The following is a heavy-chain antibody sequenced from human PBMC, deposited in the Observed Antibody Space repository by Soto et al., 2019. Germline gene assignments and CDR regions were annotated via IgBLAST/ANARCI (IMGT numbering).Heavy chain of an antibody. J-gene: IGHJ6*02. CDR3: ARHLGGAYYYYYGMDV. CDR2: IDPSDSYT. V-gene: IGHV5-10-1*01. D-gene: IGHD4-17*01. CDR1: RYSFTSYW. Sequence: PGESLKISCKGSRYSFTSYWISRVRQMPGKGLEWMGRIDPSDSYTNYSPSFQGHVTISADKSLSTAYLQWSSLKASDTAMYYCARHLGGAYYYYYGMDVWGQGTTVTGSS.